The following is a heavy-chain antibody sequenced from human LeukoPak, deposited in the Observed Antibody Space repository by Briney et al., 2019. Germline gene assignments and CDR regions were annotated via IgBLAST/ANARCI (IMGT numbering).Heavy chain of an antibody. V-gene: IGHV3-30*02. CDR3: AKDPSSIAAAGSD. CDR2: IRYDGSNK. CDR1: GFTFSSYG. Sequence: GGSLRLSCAASGFTFSSYGMHWVRQAPGKGLEWVAFIRYDGSNKYYADSVKGRFTISRDNSKNTLYLQMNSLRAEDTAVYYCAKDPSSIAAAGSDWGQGTLVTVSS. J-gene: IGHJ4*02. D-gene: IGHD6-13*01.